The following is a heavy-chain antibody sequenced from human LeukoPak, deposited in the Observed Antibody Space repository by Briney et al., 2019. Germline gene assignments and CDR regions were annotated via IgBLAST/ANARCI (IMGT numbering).Heavy chain of an antibody. Sequence: SETLSLTCTVSGGSINNYYWSWIRQPPGKGPEWIGYIYYSGSTNYNPSLKSRVTISVETSKNQFSLKVTSVTAADTAVYYCATSGWDNYYYYYMGVWGKGTTVTVSS. CDR2: IYYSGST. J-gene: IGHJ6*03. CDR1: GGSINNYY. V-gene: IGHV4-59*01. CDR3: ATSGWDNYYYYYMGV. D-gene: IGHD6-19*01.